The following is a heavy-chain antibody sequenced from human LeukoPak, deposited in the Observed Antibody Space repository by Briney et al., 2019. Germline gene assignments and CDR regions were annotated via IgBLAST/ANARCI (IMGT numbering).Heavy chain of an antibody. D-gene: IGHD2-2*02. CDR2: MNPNSGNT. V-gene: IGHV1-8*03. CDR1: GYTFTSYD. CDR3: ARGGIVVVPAAITGLDY. J-gene: IGHJ4*02. Sequence: GASVKVSCKASGYTFTSYDINWVRQATGQGLEWMGWMNPNSGNTGYAQKFQGRVTITRNTSISTAYMELSSLRSGDTAVYYCARGGIVVVPAAITGLDYWGQGTLVTVSS.